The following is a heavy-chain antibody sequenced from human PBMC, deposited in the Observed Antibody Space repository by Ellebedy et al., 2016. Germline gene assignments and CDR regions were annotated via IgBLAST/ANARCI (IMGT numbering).Heavy chain of an antibody. Sequence: ASVKVSCXASGYIFTGYYIHWVRQAPGQGLEWMGCMNANSGGAKYAQKFQGRVTMTRDTSISTAYMELSRLRSDDTAVYYCARDVVIVADAAPPDYDSYYYMDVWGTGTTVTVSS. CDR3: ARDVVIVADAAPPDYDSYYYMDV. J-gene: IGHJ6*03. CDR1: GYIFTGYY. D-gene: IGHD2/OR15-2a*01. V-gene: IGHV1-2*02. CDR2: MNANSGGA.